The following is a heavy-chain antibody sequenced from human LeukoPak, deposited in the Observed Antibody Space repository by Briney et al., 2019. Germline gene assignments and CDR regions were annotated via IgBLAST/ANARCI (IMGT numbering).Heavy chain of an antibody. J-gene: IGHJ4*02. CDR1: GFTFSNYF. D-gene: IGHD2/OR15-2a*01. CDR2: ITGDGSST. CDR3: VRLYAY. V-gene: IGHV3-74*01. Sequence: GGSLRLSCTASGFTFSNYFMHWVRQVPGEGPVWVSRITGDGSSTSYADSVKGRFTISRDNAKNTLYLQMNSLRAEDTALYYCVRLYAYWGQGTLVSVSS.